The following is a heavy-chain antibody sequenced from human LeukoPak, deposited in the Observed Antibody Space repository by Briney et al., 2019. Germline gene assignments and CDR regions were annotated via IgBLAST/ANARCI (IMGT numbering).Heavy chain of an antibody. CDR2: IYYSGST. V-gene: IGHV4-59*01. Sequence: SETLSLTCTVSGGSISSYYWSWIRQPPGKGLEWIGYIYYSGSTNYNPSLKSRVTISVDTSKNQFSLKLSSVTAADTAVYYCARDYYDSSDYSASYFDYWGQGTLVTVSS. CDR1: GGSISSYY. J-gene: IGHJ4*02. CDR3: ARDYYDSSDYSASYFDY. D-gene: IGHD3-22*01.